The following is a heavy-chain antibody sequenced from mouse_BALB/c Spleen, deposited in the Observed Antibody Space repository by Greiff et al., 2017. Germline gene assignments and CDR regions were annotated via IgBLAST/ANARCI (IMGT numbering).Heavy chain of an antibody. D-gene: IGHD2-2*01. J-gene: IGHJ3*01. Sequence: EVQLQESGGGLVQPGGSRKLSCAASGFTFSSFGMHWVRQAPEKGLEWVAYISSGSSTIYYADTVKGRFTISRDNPKNTLFLQMTSLRSEDTAMYYCAREGYGYLFAYWGQGTLVTVSA. CDR1: GFTFSSFG. CDR3: AREGYGYLFAY. CDR2: ISSGSSTI. V-gene: IGHV5-17*02.